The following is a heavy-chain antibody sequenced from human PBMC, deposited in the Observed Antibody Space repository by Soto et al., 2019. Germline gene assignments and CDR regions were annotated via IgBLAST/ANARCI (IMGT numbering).Heavy chain of an antibody. D-gene: IGHD6-13*01. V-gene: IGHV4-34*02. CDR3: ARGVPQQRTQPFDF. CDR2: VNHNGSA. J-gene: IGHJ4*02. Sequence: QVQLQQWGAGLLKPSETLSLTCAVYVGSLSGYYWSWIRQPPGKGLEWIGEVNHNGSATYNPSLRSRVDISLDAYRNQCSLRLTSVTAADTAVYNCARGVPQQRTQPFDFWGQGTLVTVYS. CDR1: VGSLSGYY.